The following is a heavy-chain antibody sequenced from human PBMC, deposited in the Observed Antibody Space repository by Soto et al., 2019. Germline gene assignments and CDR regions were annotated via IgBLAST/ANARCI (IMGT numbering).Heavy chain of an antibody. Sequence: EVQLVESGGGLVQRGGSLRLSCVASGLSLSTYSLNWVRQAPRKGLEWVSYISGSSDTIYYADSVEGRFTISRDNAKNSLYLQMNSLRDDDTAVYFCARGFDLQDSMDVWGQGTTVTVSS. J-gene: IGHJ6*02. D-gene: IGHD3-10*01. V-gene: IGHV3-48*02. CDR3: ARGFDLQDSMDV. CDR1: GLSLSTYS. CDR2: ISGSSDTI.